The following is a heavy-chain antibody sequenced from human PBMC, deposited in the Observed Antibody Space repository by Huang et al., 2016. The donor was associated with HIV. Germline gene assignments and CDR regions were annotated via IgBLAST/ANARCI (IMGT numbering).Heavy chain of an antibody. J-gene: IGHJ6*02. V-gene: IGHV1-69*01. Sequence: QVQLVQSGAEVKKPGSSVKVSCKASGGTFSHHGISWVRQAPGQGLEWMGGIIPIFGTPYYAHKFQGRFTISADESTSTAYMELNSLRSDDTAVYYCARHPSRRGMDVWGHGTTVTVSS. CDR3: ARHPSRRGMDV. CDR1: GGTFSHHG. CDR2: IIPIFGTP.